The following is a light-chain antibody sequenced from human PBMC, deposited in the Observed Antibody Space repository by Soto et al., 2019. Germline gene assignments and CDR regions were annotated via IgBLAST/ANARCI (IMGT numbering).Light chain of an antibody. CDR2: GAS. CDR1: QSVSSNY. V-gene: IGKV3-20*01. CDR3: EQYGSTPFT. Sequence: EIVVTQSPGTLSLSPGERATLSCRASQSVSSNYLAWYQQKPGQAPRLLIYGASSRASDIPARFSGSGSGTDFTLIISRLEPEDFAMYYCEQYGSTPFTFGPGIKVDVK. J-gene: IGKJ3*01.